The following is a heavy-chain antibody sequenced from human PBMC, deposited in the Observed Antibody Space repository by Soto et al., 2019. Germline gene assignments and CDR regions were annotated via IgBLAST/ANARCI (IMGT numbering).Heavy chain of an antibody. CDR2: IYDSGSP. Sequence: SETLSLTCTISGGPVSVYYWSWIRQPPGQALEWIGYIYDSGSPYYNPSLRSRVIISADTSKNQISLKLTSATAADTAVYYCARGVGSSPPRYWGRGTLVTVSS. D-gene: IGHD1-26*01. J-gene: IGHJ4*02. V-gene: IGHV4-59*02. CDR3: ARGVGSSPPRY. CDR1: GGPVSVYY.